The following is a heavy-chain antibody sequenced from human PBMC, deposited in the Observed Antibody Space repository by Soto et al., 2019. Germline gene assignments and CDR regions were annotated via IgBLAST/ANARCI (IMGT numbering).Heavy chain of an antibody. CDR1: GYTFTNYA. J-gene: IGHJ4*02. CDR2: INAGNGKT. CDR3: ARDGAVAGKTNFDY. Sequence: GASVKVSCKASGYTFTNYAIQWVRQGPGQRLEWMGWINAGNGKTKYSQKFQGRVTITRDTSASTAYMELSSLRSEDTAVYYCARDGAVAGKTNFDYWGQGSLVTVSS. D-gene: IGHD6-19*01. V-gene: IGHV1-3*01.